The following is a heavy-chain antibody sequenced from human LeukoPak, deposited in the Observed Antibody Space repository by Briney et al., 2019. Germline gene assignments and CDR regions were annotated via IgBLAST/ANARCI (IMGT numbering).Heavy chain of an antibody. CDR1: GFTFSTYA. D-gene: IGHD3-22*01. Sequence: GGCLRLSCAASGFTFSTYAIHWVRQAPGKGLEYVSAIISSGGTTYYANSVKGRFTISRDNSKSTLYLQMGSLRAEDMAVYYCARADYDSGGYYADYWGQGTLVTVSS. CDR2: IISSGGTT. V-gene: IGHV3-64*01. CDR3: ARADYDSGGYYADY. J-gene: IGHJ4*02.